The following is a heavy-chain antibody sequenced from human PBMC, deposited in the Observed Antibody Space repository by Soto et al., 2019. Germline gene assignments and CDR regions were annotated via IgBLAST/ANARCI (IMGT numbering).Heavy chain of an antibody. CDR1: GFTFSSYG. CDR2: ISYDGSNK. CDR3: VKPGSGWSRFGDGMDV. V-gene: IGHV3-30*18. J-gene: IGHJ6*02. D-gene: IGHD6-19*01. Sequence: QVQLVESGGGVVQPGRSLRLSCAASGFTFSSYGMHWVRQAPGKGLEWVAVISYDGSNKYYADSVKGRFTISRDNSKNTLYLQMNSLRAEDTAVYYCVKPGSGWSRFGDGMDVWGQGTTVTVSS.